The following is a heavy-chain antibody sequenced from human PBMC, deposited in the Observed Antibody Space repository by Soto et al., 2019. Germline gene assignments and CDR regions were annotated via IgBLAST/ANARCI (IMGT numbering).Heavy chain of an antibody. CDR3: ARHPERIAQIGWFDP. D-gene: IGHD6-13*01. Sequence: EVQLVEYGGGLVQPGGSLRLSCAASGFTFSIYSMNWVRQAPGKWLEWVSYISLSSSTIYYAESVKGRFTISRDNAKNSLYLQMNSLRAEDTAVYYCARHPERIAQIGWFDPWGQGTRVTVSS. CDR1: GFTFSIYS. V-gene: IGHV3-48*01. J-gene: IGHJ5*02. CDR2: ISLSSSTI.